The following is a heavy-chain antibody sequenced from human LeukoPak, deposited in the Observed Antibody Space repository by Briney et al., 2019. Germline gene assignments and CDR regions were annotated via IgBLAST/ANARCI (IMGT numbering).Heavy chain of an antibody. Sequence: ASVKVSCKASGYKFRSYDIIWVRQAPGQGLECMGWISPDNGCTNSAHKIQGRVTMTADTSTSTAYMELRSLRSDDTAVYYCARYNGYDWGYLDYWGQGTLVTVFS. D-gene: IGHD3-16*01. CDR3: ARYNGYDWGYLDY. CDR1: GYKFRSYD. CDR2: ISPDNGCT. V-gene: IGHV1-18*01. J-gene: IGHJ4*02.